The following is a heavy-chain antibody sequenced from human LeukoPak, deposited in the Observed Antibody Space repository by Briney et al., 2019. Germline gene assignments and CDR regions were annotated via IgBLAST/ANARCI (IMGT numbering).Heavy chain of an antibody. CDR3: VRGVVVPAGVDY. J-gene: IGHJ4*02. CDR2: ISYDGSNK. V-gene: IGHV3-30-3*01. Sequence: GGSLRLSCAASGFTFSSYAMHWVRQAPGKGLEWVAVISYDGSNKYYADSVKGRFTISRDNSKNTLYLQMNSLRAEDTAVYYCVRGVVVPAGVDYWGQGTLVTVSS. CDR1: GFTFSSYA. D-gene: IGHD2-2*01.